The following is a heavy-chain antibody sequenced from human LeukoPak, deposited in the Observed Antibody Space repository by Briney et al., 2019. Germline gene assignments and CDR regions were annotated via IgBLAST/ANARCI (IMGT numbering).Heavy chain of an antibody. J-gene: IGHJ3*02. CDR1: GFIFSNAW. CDR2: IKQDGSEK. CDR3: ASPRIGHSGWYGRGAFDI. V-gene: IGHV3-7*01. D-gene: IGHD6-19*01. Sequence: GSLRLSCAASGFIFSNAWMSWVRQAPGKGLEWVANIKQDGSEKYYVDSVKGRFTISRDNAKNSLYLQMNSLRAEDTALYYCASPRIGHSGWYGRGAFDIWGQGTMVTVSS.